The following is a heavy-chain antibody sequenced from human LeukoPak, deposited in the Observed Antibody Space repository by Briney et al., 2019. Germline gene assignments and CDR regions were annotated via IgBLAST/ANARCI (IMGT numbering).Heavy chain of an antibody. Sequence: PSQTLSLPCTVSGGSISSGDYYWSWIRQPPGKGLERIGYIYYSGSTYYNPSLKSRVTISVDTSKNQFSLKLSSVTAADTAVYYCARGPYGSGSYYNDQGYYYGMDVWGQGTTVTVSS. J-gene: IGHJ6*02. CDR1: GGSISSGDYY. CDR3: ARGPYGSGSYYNDQGYYYGMDV. D-gene: IGHD3-10*01. V-gene: IGHV4-30-4*01. CDR2: IYYSGST.